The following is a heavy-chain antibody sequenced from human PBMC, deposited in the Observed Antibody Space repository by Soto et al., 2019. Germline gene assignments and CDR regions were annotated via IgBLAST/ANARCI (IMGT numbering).Heavy chain of an antibody. CDR2: IYYSGST. J-gene: IGHJ4*02. V-gene: IGHV4-39*01. D-gene: IGHD4-17*01. CDR3: ARFARYDDDDYFPDY. Sequence: QLQLQESGPGLVKPSETLSLTCTVSGGSISSRSYYWCWIRQPPGKGREWIGIIYYSGSTYYSPSLKSRVTISVDTSKNQFSLKLSSVTAADTAVCYCARFARYDDDDYFPDYWGPGTLVTVSS. CDR1: GGSISSRSYY.